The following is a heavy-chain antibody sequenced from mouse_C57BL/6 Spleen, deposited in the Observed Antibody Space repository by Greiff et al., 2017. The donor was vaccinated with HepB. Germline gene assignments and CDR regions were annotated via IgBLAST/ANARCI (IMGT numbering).Heavy chain of an antibody. CDR1: GYTFTDYN. Sequence: VQLQQSGPELVKPGASVKIPCKASGYTFTDYNMDWVKQSHGKSLEWIGDINPNNGGTIYNQKFKGKATLTVDKSSSTAYMELRSLTSEDTAVYYCARGDPYYYGSSFPYWGQGTLVTVSA. D-gene: IGHD1-1*01. CDR2: INPNNGGT. V-gene: IGHV1-18*01. CDR3: ARGDPYYYGSSFPY. J-gene: IGHJ3*01.